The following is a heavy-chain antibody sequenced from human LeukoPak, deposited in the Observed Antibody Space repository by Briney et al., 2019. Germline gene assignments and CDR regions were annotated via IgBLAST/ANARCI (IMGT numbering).Heavy chain of an antibody. D-gene: IGHD6-25*01. CDR1: GFTFSDYY. CDR2: ISSSGSTI. V-gene: IGHV3-11*01. J-gene: IGHJ6*03. CDR3: ARGVRTAVYYYYYYMDV. Sequence: GGSLRLSCAASGFTFSDYYMSWIRQAPGKGMEWVSYISSSGSTIYYADSVKGRFTISRDNAKNSLYLQMNSLRAEDTAVYYCARGVRTAVYYYYYYMDVWGKGTTVTVSS.